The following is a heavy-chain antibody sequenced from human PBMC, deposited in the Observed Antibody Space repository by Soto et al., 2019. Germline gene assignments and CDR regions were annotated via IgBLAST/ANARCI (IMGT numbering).Heavy chain of an antibody. CDR2: ISYDGSNK. Sequence: GGSLRLSCAASGFTFSIYSMNWVRQAPGKGLEWVAVISYDGSNKYYADSVKGRFTISRDNSKNTLYLQMNSLRAEDTAVYYCARVSGWYHLDYWGQGTLVTVSS. J-gene: IGHJ4*02. CDR3: ARVSGWYHLDY. CDR1: GFTFSIYS. D-gene: IGHD6-19*01. V-gene: IGHV3-30*03.